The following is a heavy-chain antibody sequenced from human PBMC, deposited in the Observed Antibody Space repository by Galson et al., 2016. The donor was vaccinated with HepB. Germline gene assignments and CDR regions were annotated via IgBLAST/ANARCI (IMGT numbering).Heavy chain of an antibody. V-gene: IGHV3-30*03. CDR3: ARRHEYCPPVGCSVDY. CDR1: GFTFSSYW. CDR2: DSMDGRRK. D-gene: IGHD2/OR15-2a*01. Sequence: SLRLSCAASGFTFSSYWMNWVRQAPGKGLEWVAADSMDGRRKFYADSVKGRFTISRDNSNSMLFLQMSSLRADDTAVYYCARRHEYCPPVGCSVDYWGQGTLVSVSS. J-gene: IGHJ4*02.